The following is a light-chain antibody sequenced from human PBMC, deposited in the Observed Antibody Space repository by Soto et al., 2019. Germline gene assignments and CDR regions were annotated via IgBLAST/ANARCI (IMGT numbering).Light chain of an antibody. Sequence: RVLTQSPANLSVSPGERATLSCRASQRVSSNVAWYQQKPGQAPRLLLYGASARATGVPPRFSGSGSGTQFTLTISSLQSEDFAVYYCQQYNNWRQTFGQGTKVDIK. CDR1: QRVSSN. CDR2: GAS. J-gene: IGKJ1*01. CDR3: QQYNNWRQT. V-gene: IGKV3-15*01.